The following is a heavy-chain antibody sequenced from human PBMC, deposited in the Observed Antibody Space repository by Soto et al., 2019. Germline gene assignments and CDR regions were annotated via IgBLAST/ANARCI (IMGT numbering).Heavy chain of an antibody. V-gene: IGHV3-23*01. Sequence: EVQLLESGGGLVQPGGSLRLSCAASGFTFSSYAMNWVRQAPGKGLEWVSAFGGSGGSTYYADSVKGRFTISRDNSKNTLYLQMNSLRAEDTAIYYCAKTMGLDYWGQGTLVTVSS. D-gene: IGHD1-26*01. J-gene: IGHJ4*02. CDR3: AKTMGLDY. CDR1: GFTFSSYA. CDR2: FGGSGGST.